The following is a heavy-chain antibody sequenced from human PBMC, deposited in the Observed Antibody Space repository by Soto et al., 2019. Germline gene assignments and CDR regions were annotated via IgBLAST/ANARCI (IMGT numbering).Heavy chain of an antibody. V-gene: IGHV3-23*01. CDR1: GFTFSSYA. J-gene: IGHJ6*03. CDR2: ITSSGGST. Sequence: GGSLRLSCAASGFTFSSYAMSWVRQAPGKGLEWVSTITSSGGSTYYPDSVKGRFTISRDNSKNTLYLQMSSLRADDTAVYYCAKGYTSGPSNYHCYMDVWGKGTTVTVSS. D-gene: IGHD6-19*01. CDR3: AKGYTSGPSNYHCYMDV.